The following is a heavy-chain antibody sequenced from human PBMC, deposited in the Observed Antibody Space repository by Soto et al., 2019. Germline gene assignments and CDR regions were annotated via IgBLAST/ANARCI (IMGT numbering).Heavy chain of an antibody. J-gene: IGHJ6*02. D-gene: IGHD2-15*01. CDR3: ARFSGGSYNTYYFYYGMDV. CDR1: GYTFTSYG. V-gene: IGHV1-18*01. CDR2: ISAYNGNT. Sequence: ASVKVSCKASGYTFTSYGISWVRQAPGQGLDWMGWISAYNGNTKYAQDLQGRVTMTTDTSTSTAYMELRSLRSDDTAAYYCARFSGGSYNTYYFYYGMDVWGQGTTVTVSS.